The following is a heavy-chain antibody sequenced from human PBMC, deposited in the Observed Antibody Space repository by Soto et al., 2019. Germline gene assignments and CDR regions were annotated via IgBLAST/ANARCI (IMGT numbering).Heavy chain of an antibody. J-gene: IGHJ4*02. V-gene: IGHV3-23*01. CDR1: GFTFSSYA. CDR2: ISGSGGST. D-gene: IGHD2-2*01. CDR3: AKEGFCSSTSCYSGDDYFDY. Sequence: EVQLLESGGGLVQPGGSLRLSCAASGFTFSSYAMSWGRQAPGKGLEWVSAISGSGGSTYYADSVKGRFTISRDNSKNTLYLQMNSLRAEDTAVYYCAKEGFCSSTSCYSGDDYFDYWGQGTLVTVSS.